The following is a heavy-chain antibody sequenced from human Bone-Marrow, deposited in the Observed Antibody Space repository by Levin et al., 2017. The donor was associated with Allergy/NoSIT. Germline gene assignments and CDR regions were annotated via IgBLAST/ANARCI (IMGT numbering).Heavy chain of an antibody. CDR2: IDWDDEK. D-gene: IGHD1-20*01. CDR1: GFSLSTEGIC. V-gene: IGHV2-70*17. Sequence: RKSGPTLVKPTQTLTLTCSFSGFSLSTEGICVSWIRQPPGMALEWLARIDWDDEKFYNTSLGTRLTASRDTANDRAVLTVTNVDLLDTGAHCCARIIRGGLAPGRNNFQYYMDVWGEGTMVTVS. CDR3: ARIIRGGLAPGRNNFQYYMDV. J-gene: IGHJ6*03.